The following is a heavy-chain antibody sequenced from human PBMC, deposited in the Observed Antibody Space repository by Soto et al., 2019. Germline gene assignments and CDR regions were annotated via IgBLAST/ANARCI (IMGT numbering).Heavy chain of an antibody. D-gene: IGHD6-19*01. Sequence: PGGSLRLSCVVSGFTFSSYAMSWVRQAPGRGLEWVSAITGGGGSTYYADSVKGRFTISRDNSKNILYLEMNSLRSGDTAVYYCASLIDGLGGWYNYFYRWGQGTLVTVSS. CDR3: ASLIDGLGGWYNYFYR. V-gene: IGHV3-23*01. J-gene: IGHJ5*02. CDR1: GFTFSSYA. CDR2: ITGGGGST.